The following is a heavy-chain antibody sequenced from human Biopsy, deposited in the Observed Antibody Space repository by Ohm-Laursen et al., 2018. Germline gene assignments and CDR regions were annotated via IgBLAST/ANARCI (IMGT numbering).Heavy chain of an antibody. V-gene: IGHV3-48*04. J-gene: IGHJ6*02. Sequence: SLRLSCAASGFTFSSYWMHWVRQAPGRGLEWVSYINVYSNKKYYADSVKGRFIVSRDNDKNSLYLQMNSLRAEDTAVYHCARSPGRDRMDVWGQGTTVIVSS. CDR2: INVYSNKK. CDR1: GFTFSSYW. D-gene: IGHD1-14*01. CDR3: ARSPGRDRMDV.